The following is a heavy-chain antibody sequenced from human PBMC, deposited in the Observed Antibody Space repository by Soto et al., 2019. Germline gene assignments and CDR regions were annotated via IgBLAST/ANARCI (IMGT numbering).Heavy chain of an antibody. CDR1: GESISSGGYY. Sequence: SETLSLTCSVSGESISSGGYYWSWIRHLPGKGLEWIGYIYDTESAYYKPSLKSRVSISMDTSENHFTMRLTSVTAADSAVYYCARASSSSSAADYWGQGLQVTVSS. CDR2: IYDTESA. J-gene: IGHJ4*02. D-gene: IGHD6-6*01. CDR3: ARASSSSSAADY. V-gene: IGHV4-31*03.